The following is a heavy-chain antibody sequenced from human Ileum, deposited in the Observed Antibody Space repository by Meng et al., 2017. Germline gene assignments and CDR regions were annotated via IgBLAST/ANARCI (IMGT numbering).Heavy chain of an antibody. J-gene: IGHJ4*02. V-gene: IGHV4-34*01. CDR3: ARTSGWFYY. CDR1: GGSCSGYY. Sequence: GQLRQWGAGLLKPSETLSLTCAVNGGSCSGYYWSGNRQPPGEGLEWIGEINHSGSTNYNPSLKSRVTISVDTSKNQFSLKLSSVTAADTAVYYCARTSGWFYYWGQGTLVTVSS. CDR2: INHSGST. D-gene: IGHD6-19*01.